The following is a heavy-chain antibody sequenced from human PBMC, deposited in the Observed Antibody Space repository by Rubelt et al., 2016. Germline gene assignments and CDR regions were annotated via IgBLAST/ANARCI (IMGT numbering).Heavy chain of an antibody. CDR3: ARGDYGDYRIW. J-gene: IGHJ4*02. CDR1: GGTFSSYA. CDR2: IILIFGTA. V-gene: IGHV1-69*01. Sequence: AYGGTFSSYAISWVRQAPGQGLEWMGGIILIFGTANYAQKFQGRVTITADESTSTAYMELSSLRSEDTAVYYCARGDYGDYRIWWGQGTLVTVSS. D-gene: IGHD4-17*01.